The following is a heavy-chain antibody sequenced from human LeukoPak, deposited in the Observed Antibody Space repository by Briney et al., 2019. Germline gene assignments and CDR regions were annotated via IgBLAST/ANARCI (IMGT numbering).Heavy chain of an antibody. Sequence: PGGSLRLSCAASGFTFNSYAMSWVRQAPGKGLEWVSAISGSGGSTYYADSVKGRFTISRDNSKNTLYLQMNSLRAEDTAVYYCAKAFRNQYYFDYWGQGTLVTVSS. D-gene: IGHD1-14*01. J-gene: IGHJ4*02. CDR1: GFTFNSYA. CDR2: ISGSGGST. V-gene: IGHV3-23*01. CDR3: AKAFRNQYYFDY.